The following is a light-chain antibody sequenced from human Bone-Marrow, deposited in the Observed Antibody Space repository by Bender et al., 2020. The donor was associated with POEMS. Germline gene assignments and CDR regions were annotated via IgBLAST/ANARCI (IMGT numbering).Light chain of an antibody. CDR1: KLEDKY. CDR2: QDN. CDR3: QAWDSSTGV. J-gene: IGLJ2*01. V-gene: IGLV3-1*01. Sequence: SYELTQAPSVSVSPGQTATITCSGEKLEDKYASWYQQKPGQTPVMVIYQDNKRPSGIPERFSGSNSGNTATLTITGTQAMDEADYYCQAWDSSTGVFGGGTKLTVL.